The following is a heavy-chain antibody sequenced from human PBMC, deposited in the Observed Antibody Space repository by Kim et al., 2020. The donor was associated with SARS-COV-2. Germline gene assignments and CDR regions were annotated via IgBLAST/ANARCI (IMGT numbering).Heavy chain of an antibody. Sequence: SETLSLTCAVSGARIRSGGYCWSWIRQSPERGLEWIGYILHTGSTFYNPSLESRVTLSLDTSKNQFSLKLSSVTAADTAVYYCARGGGPGGHYIDVWG. J-gene: IGHJ6*03. CDR1: GARIRSGGYC. CDR3: ARGGGPGGHYIDV. D-gene: IGHD2-15*01. V-gene: IGHV4-30-2*06. CDR2: ILHTGST.